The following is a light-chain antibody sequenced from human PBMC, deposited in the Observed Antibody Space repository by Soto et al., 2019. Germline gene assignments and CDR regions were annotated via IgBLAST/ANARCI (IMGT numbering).Light chain of an antibody. V-gene: IGKV1-5*03. CDR2: KAS. J-gene: IGKJ1*01. CDR3: QQYNTYWT. Sequence: DIQMTQSPSTLSASVGDRVTITCRASQSISSWLAWYQQKPGKAPKLLIYKASSLESGVPSWFSGSGSGTEFTLTISSLQPDDFATYYCQQYNTYWTFGQGTKVELK. CDR1: QSISSW.